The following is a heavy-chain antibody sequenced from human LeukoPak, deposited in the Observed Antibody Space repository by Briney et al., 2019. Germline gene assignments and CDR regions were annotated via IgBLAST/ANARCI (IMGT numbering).Heavy chain of an antibody. V-gene: IGHV4-59*08. D-gene: IGHD3-22*01. CDR1: GGSISSYY. Sequence: SETLSLTCTVSGGSISSYYWSWIRQPPGKGLEWIGYIYYSGSTNYNPSLKSRVTISVDTSKNQFSLKLNSVTAADTAVYYCARFKGDSSGYYYDYWGQGTLVTVSS. CDR3: ARFKGDSSGYYYDY. J-gene: IGHJ4*02. CDR2: IYYSGST.